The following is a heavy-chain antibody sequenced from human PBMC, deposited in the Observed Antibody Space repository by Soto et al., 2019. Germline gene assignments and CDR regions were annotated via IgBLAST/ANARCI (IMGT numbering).Heavy chain of an antibody. Sequence: PGGSLRLSCAASGFTFSSYAMHWVRQAPGKGLEWVALISYDGSNKYYGDSVKGRFTISRDNSKDTLYLHMNSLRAEDTAVYYCARLAEYSSSYDAFDIWGQGTIVTVSS. J-gene: IGHJ3*02. CDR1: GFTFSSYA. CDR3: ARLAEYSSSYDAFDI. CDR2: ISYDGSNK. D-gene: IGHD6-6*01. V-gene: IGHV3-30-3*01.